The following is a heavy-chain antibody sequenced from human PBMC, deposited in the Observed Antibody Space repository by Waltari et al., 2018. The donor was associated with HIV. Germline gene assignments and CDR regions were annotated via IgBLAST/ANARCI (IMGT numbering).Heavy chain of an antibody. CDR3: TRPWIQLWRMDV. V-gene: IGHV3-73*01. J-gene: IGHJ6*02. CDR2: IRSKANSYAT. D-gene: IGHD5-18*01. Sequence: EVQLVESGGGLVQPGGYLKLSCAASGFTFSGSAMHWVRQASGKGLEWVGRIRSKANSYATAYAASVKGRFTISRDDSKNTAYLQMNSLKTEDTAVYYCTRPWIQLWRMDVWGQVTTVTVSS. CDR1: GFTFSGSA.